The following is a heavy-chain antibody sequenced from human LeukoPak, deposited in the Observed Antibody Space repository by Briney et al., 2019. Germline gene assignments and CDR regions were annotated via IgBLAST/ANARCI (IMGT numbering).Heavy chain of an antibody. Sequence: ASVNVSCKASGYTFTGYYMHWVRQAPGQGLEWMGWISAYNGNTNYAQKLQGRVTMTTDTSTSTAYMELRGLRSDDSAVYYCARAGGLHETLPSDPWGQGTLVTVSS. D-gene: IGHD4-11*01. CDR2: ISAYNGNT. CDR1: GYTFTGYY. V-gene: IGHV1-18*04. CDR3: ARAGGLHETLPSDP. J-gene: IGHJ5*02.